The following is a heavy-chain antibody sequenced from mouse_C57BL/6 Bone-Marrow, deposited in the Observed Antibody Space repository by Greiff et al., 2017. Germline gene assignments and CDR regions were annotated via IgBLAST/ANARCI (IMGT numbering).Heavy chain of an antibody. CDR2: IYIGNGYT. CDR1: GYTFTSYG. CDR3: ARSAAYYSNYDAMDY. J-gene: IGHJ4*01. D-gene: IGHD2-5*01. V-gene: IGHV1-58*01. Sequence: EVHLVESGAELVRPGSSVKMSCKTSGYTFTSYGINWVKQRPGQGLEWIGYIYIGNGYTEYNEKFTGKATLTSDTSASTAYMQLSSLTSEDSAIYFCARSAAYYSNYDAMDYWGQGTSVTVSS.